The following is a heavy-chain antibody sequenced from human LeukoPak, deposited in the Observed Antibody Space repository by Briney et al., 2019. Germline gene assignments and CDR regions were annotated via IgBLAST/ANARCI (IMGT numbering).Heavy chain of an antibody. CDR1: GFTFSSYA. Sequence: GGSLRLSCAASGFTFSSYAMNWVRQAPGKGLEWVSAITGSGGRTYYADSVKGRFTISRDNSKNTLHLQMNSLRAEDTAIYYCAKEYTGTFSPFPSYFDNWGQGTLVTVSS. D-gene: IGHD1-26*01. CDR3: AKEYTGTFSPFPSYFDN. CDR2: ITGSGGRT. J-gene: IGHJ4*02. V-gene: IGHV3-23*01.